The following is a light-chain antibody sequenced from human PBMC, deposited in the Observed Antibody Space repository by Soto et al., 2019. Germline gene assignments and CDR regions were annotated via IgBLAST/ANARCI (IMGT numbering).Light chain of an antibody. V-gene: IGKV2-30*02. CDR3: LQCTHWPST. Sequence: DVVMTQSPLSLPVTLGQPASISCWSSQSLLHADGKTYCNWFHQRPGQSPRRLIYMLSDRDYAVPHRFSASGSDTYCTLNISSVQAEDLPIYYFLQCTHWPSTFGQGTKLQIK. CDR1: QSLLHADGKTY. J-gene: IGKJ1*01. CDR2: MLS.